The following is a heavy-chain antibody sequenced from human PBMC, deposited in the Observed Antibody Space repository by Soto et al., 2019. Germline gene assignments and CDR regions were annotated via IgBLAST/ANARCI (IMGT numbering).Heavy chain of an antibody. D-gene: IGHD3-16*02. CDR2: IVPSLDTT. Sequence: QVHLVQSGTEVKKPGSSVKVSCKASGGTFSSSGFSWVRQAPGQGLEWMGMIVPSLDTTNYAQKFQARVTITADEVTSTAYRELRSLRSEDTAVYYCARWPQPRYTADPYAGDVWGQGTRVIVSS. CDR1: GGTFSSSG. CDR3: ARWPQPRYTADPYAGDV. J-gene: IGHJ6*02. V-gene: IGHV1-69*11.